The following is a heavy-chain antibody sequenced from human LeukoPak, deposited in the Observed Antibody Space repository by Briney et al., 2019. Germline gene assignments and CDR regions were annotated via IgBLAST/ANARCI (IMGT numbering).Heavy chain of an antibody. CDR1: GFTFDDYG. V-gene: IGHV3-20*04. J-gene: IGHJ6*04. Sequence: PGGSLRLSCAASGFTFDDYGMSWVRQAPGKGLEWVSGINWNGGSTGYADSVKGRFTISRENFKNTLHLQMNSLRAEDTAVCYCAKVIFGVVLMGGMDVWGKGTTVIVSS. D-gene: IGHD3-3*01. CDR2: INWNGGST. CDR3: AKVIFGVVLMGGMDV.